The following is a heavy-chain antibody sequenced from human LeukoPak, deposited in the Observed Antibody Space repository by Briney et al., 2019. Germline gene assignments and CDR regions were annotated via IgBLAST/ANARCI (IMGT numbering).Heavy chain of an antibody. D-gene: IGHD4-17*01. CDR3: ARDAWGYGDHVVVLSGFDY. J-gene: IGHJ4*02. Sequence: ASVKVSCKASGYTSTSYGISWVRQAPGQGLEWMGWISAYNGNTNYAQKLQGRVTMTTDTSTSTAYMELRSLRSDDTAVYYCARDAWGYGDHVVVLSGFDYWGQGTLVTVSS. CDR1: GYTSTSYG. CDR2: ISAYNGNT. V-gene: IGHV1-18*01.